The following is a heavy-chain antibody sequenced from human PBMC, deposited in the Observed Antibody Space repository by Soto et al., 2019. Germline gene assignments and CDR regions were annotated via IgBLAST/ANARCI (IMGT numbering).Heavy chain of an antibody. J-gene: IGHJ2*01. CDR3: ARGKTGYFDL. V-gene: IGHV4-34*01. CDR2: INHSGNT. CDR1: GGPFSGYY. Sequence: QVQLQQWGAGLVKPSETLSLTCAVYGGPFSGYYWNWIRQSPGKGLEWIGEINHSGNTNYNPSLKSRFTISVDTSKNQFSLKLSSVTAADTAVYYCARGKTGYFDLWGRGTLVTVSS.